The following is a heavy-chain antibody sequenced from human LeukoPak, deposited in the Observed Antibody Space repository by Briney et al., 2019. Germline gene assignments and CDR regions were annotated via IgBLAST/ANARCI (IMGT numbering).Heavy chain of an antibody. J-gene: IGHJ3*02. CDR3: AKEGPAAAQRGAFDI. D-gene: IGHD2-2*01. V-gene: IGHV3-30*02. Sequence: PGGSLRLSCAASGFTFSGYGMHWVRQAPGKGLEWVAFIRYGGSDKYYPDSVKGRFTISRDNSKNTLYLQMNSLRAEDTAVYYCAKEGPAAAQRGAFDIWGQGTMVTVSS. CDR1: GFTFSGYG. CDR2: IRYGGSDK.